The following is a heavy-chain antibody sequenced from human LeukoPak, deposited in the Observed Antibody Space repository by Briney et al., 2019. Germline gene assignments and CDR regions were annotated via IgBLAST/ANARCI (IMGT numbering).Heavy chain of an antibody. CDR2: ISSSGSTI. Sequence: PGGSLRLSCAASGFTFSSYEMNWVRQAPGKGLEWVSYISSSGSTIYYADSVKGRFTISRDNAKNSLYLQMNSLRAEDTAVYYCARALYDSSGYVDYWGQGTLVTASS. CDR1: GFTFSSYE. J-gene: IGHJ4*02. CDR3: ARALYDSSGYVDY. D-gene: IGHD3-22*01. V-gene: IGHV3-48*03.